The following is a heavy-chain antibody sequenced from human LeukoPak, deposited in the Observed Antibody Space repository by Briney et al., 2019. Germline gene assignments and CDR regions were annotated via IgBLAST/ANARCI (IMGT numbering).Heavy chain of an antibody. CDR2: ISYDGSNK. Sequence: GRSLRLSCAASGFTFSSYGMHWVRHAPGKGLEWVADISYDGSNKYYADSVKGRLTISRDNSKNTLYLQMNSLRAEDTAVYYCAKSAGIQLWSHFDYWGQGTLVTVSS. CDR1: GFTFSSYG. J-gene: IGHJ4*02. V-gene: IGHV3-30*18. D-gene: IGHD5-18*01. CDR3: AKSAGIQLWSHFDY.